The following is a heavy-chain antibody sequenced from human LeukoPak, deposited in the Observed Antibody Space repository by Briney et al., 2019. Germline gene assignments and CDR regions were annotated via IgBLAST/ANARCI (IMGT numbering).Heavy chain of an antibody. CDR2: MLYSGRT. CDR3: ASCGYSGYAIDY. CDR1: GGSITGSSYY. Sequence: SETLSLTCTVSGGSITGSSYYWGWIRQPPGKGLEWIGNMLYSGRTYYNAALKSRVTISGDTSKNQFSLKLSSVTAADTAVYYCASCGYSGYAIDYWGQGALVTVSS. V-gene: IGHV4-39*01. D-gene: IGHD5-12*01. J-gene: IGHJ4*02.